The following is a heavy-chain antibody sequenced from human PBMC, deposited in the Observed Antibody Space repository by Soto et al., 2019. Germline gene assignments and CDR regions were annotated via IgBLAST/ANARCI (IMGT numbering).Heavy chain of an antibody. Sequence: GGSLRLSCAASGFTFSSYWMSWVRQAPGKGLEWVANIKQDGSEKYYVDSVKGRFTISRDNAKNSLYLQMNSLRAEDTAVYYCARDSWVDPLGIAXRPRDPSYYYYYYGMDVWGQGTTVTVSS. CDR3: ARDSWVDPLGIAXRPRDPSYYYYYYGMDV. CDR2: IKQDGSEK. D-gene: IGHD6-6*01. J-gene: IGHJ6*02. CDR1: GFTFSSYW. V-gene: IGHV3-7*01.